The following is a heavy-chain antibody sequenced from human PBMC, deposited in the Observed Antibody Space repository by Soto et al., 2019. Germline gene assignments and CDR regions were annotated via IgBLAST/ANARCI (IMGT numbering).Heavy chain of an antibody. D-gene: IGHD3-10*01. V-gene: IGHV4-34*01. J-gene: IGHJ6*03. Sequence: SETLSLTCAVYGGSFSGYYWSWIRQPPGKGLEWIGEINHSGSTNYNPSLKSRVTISVDTSKNQFSLKLSSVTAADTAVYYCARGLRSNGYYGSGSYLYMDVWGKGTTVTVSS. CDR2: INHSGST. CDR1: GGSFSGYY. CDR3: ARGLRSNGYYGSGSYLYMDV.